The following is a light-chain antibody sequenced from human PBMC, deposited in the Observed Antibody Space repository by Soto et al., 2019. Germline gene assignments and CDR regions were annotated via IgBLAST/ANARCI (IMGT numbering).Light chain of an antibody. CDR3: QPWHDYSWT. Sequence: DIQMTQSPSTLSASVGDRVTITCRASQSISIWLCWYQQKPGKAPNLLICKTSSLETGVPYRFSGSGSGTEFTLTISSLQPDYFATYYGQPWHDYSWTFGQGTKVQV. J-gene: IGKJ1*01. CDR2: KTS. V-gene: IGKV1-5*03. CDR1: QSISIW.